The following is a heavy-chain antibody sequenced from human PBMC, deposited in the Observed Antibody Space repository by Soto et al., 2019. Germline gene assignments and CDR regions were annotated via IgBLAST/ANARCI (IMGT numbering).Heavy chain of an antibody. CDR2: ISGSSATT. D-gene: IGHD6-19*01. CDR1: GFTFNTYG. J-gene: IGHJ4*02. V-gene: IGHV3-48*02. Sequence: EVQLVESGGGLVQPGGSLRLSCDASGFTFNTYGMNWVRQAPGKGLEWVSYISGSSATTYYADSVKGRFTISRDNAKNSLHLQMNSLRDEDTAVYYCVKYTSGWYFDYWGQGTLVTVAS. CDR3: VKYTSGWYFDY.